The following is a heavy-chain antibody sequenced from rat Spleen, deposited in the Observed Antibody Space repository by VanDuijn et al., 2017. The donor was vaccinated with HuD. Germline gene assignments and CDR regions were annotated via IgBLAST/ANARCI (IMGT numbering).Heavy chain of an antibody. CDR1: GFTFSDYY. D-gene: IGHD1-4*01. CDR3: ARPGGLYVMDA. V-gene: IGHV5-22*01. Sequence: EVQLVESGGGLVQPGRSLKLSCAASGFTFSDYYMVWVRQAPTKGLEWVATITYDGSSTYYRDSVKGRFTISRDNAKSTLYLQMNSLRSEDTATYYCARPGGLYVMDAWGQGASVTVSS. J-gene: IGHJ4*01. CDR2: ITYDGSST.